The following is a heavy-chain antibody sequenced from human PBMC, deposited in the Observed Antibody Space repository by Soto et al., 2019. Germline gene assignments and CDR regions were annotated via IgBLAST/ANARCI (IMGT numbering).Heavy chain of an antibody. J-gene: IGHJ4*02. D-gene: IGHD1-1*01. CDR2: IHNSGST. Sequence: SETLSLTCTVSGGSISSYYWSWIRQPPGKGLEWIGHIHNSGSTNYNPSLKSQVTISADTSMNQFSLALTSVTAADTAMYYCARGTTTEKVDSWGQGILVTVSS. CDR1: GGSISSYY. CDR3: ARGTTTEKVDS. V-gene: IGHV4-59*08.